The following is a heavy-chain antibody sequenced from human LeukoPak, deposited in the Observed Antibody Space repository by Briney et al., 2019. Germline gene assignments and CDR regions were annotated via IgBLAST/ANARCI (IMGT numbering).Heavy chain of an antibody. J-gene: IGHJ3*02. CDR1: GFTFSSYS. CDR2: IRYDGSNK. V-gene: IGHV3-30*02. Sequence: GGSLRLSCAASGFTFSSYSMNWVRQAPGKGLEWVAFIRYDGSNKYYADSVKGRFTISRDNSKNTLYLQMNSLRAEDTAVYYCANGGGKTTVTAHDAFDIWGQGTMVTVSS. CDR3: ANGGGKTTVTAHDAFDI. D-gene: IGHD4-17*01.